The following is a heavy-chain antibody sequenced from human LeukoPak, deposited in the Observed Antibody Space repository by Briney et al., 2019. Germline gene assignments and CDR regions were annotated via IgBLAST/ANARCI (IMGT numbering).Heavy chain of an antibody. CDR2: IYHSGQT. Sequence: SETLSLTCSVSGASISSGGYYWSWIRRHPGKGLEWLGHIYHSGQTYYNPSLGSRVSMSVDMSKDQFSLNLTSVTTADTALYFCARGACSGGSCYQVVPHQGRQELDHWGQGTLVTVSS. CDR1: GASISSGGYY. D-gene: IGHD2-15*01. CDR3: ARGACSGGSCYQVVPHQGRQELDH. V-gene: IGHV4-31*03. J-gene: IGHJ4*02.